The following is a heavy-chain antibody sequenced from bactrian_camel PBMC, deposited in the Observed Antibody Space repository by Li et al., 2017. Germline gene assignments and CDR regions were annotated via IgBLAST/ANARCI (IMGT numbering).Heavy chain of an antibody. CDR2: IDSDGST. V-gene: IGHV3S9*01. D-gene: IGHD5*01. Sequence: HVQLVESGGGSVQAGGSLRLSCAASGYTLSSECMGWFRQEPGGRDAVAVIDSDGSTRYADSVKGRFAISKDNAENTLYLQMNSLKPEDTAMYYCAAEGGACRPTAVLSFGFLGKGTQVTVS. CDR3: AAEGGACRPTAVLSFGF. J-gene: IGHJ6*01. CDR1: GYTLSSEC.